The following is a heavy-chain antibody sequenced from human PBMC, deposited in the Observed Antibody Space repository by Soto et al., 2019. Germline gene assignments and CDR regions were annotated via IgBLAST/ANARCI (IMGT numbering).Heavy chain of an antibody. Sequence: SVKVSCKASGGTFSSYTLSWVRQAPGQGLEWMGRIIPILGIANYAQKFQGRVTITADKSTSTAYMELTSLRSEDTAVYYCATSLAAAGLFFDYWGQGTLVTVSS. CDR2: IIPILGIA. CDR1: GGTFSSYT. J-gene: IGHJ4*02. V-gene: IGHV1-69*02. D-gene: IGHD6-13*01. CDR3: ATSLAAAGLFFDY.